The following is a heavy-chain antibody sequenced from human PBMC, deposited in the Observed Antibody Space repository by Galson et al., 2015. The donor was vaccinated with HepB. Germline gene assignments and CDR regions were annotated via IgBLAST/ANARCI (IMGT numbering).Heavy chain of an antibody. CDR1: GFTFSSYG. CDR3: ARDYYGSGTDGPPPDGLDI. CDR2: IWYDGSNK. J-gene: IGHJ3*02. Sequence: SLRLSCASSGFTFSSYGMHWVRQAPGKGLEWVAVIWYDGSNKYYADSVEGRFTISRDNSKNTLYLQMNSLRAEDTAVYYCARDYYGSGTDGPPPDGLDIWGQGTMVTVSS. V-gene: IGHV3-33*08. D-gene: IGHD3-10*01.